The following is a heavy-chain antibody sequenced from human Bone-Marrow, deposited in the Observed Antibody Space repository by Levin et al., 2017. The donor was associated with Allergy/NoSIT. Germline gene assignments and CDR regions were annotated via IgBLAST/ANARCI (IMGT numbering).Heavy chain of an antibody. J-gene: IGHJ4*02. CDR2: ISSSSSYI. CDR1: GFTFSSYS. D-gene: IGHD3-3*01. CDR3: ARDFKPDDFWSGYYGSYYFDY. Sequence: GESLKISCAASGFTFSSYSMNWVRQAPGKGLEWVSSISSSSSYIYYADSVKGRFTISRDNAKNSLYLQMNSLRAEDTAVYYCARDFKPDDFWSGYYGSYYFDYWGQGTLVTVSS. V-gene: IGHV3-21*01.